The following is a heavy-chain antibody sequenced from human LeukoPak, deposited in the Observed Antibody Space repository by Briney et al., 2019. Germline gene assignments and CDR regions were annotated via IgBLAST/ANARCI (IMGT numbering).Heavy chain of an antibody. D-gene: IGHD3-16*01. CDR2: INPNDGAT. CDR3: GREQRGGLSGNLGGLFAMYYTYYYMDV. Sequence: ASVKVSCKAPGYTFSKYYIHWVRQAPGQGLEWMGMINPNDGATTNAQRFQGRVTMTRDMSTTTVYMDLRSLRSEDTAVYFFGREQRGGLSGNLGGLFAMYYTYYYMDVWGRGTTVTVSS. V-gene: IGHV1-46*01. CDR1: GYTFSKYY. J-gene: IGHJ6*03.